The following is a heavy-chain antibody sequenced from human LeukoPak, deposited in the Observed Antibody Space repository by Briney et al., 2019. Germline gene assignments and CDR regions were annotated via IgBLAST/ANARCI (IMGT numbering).Heavy chain of an antibody. J-gene: IGHJ5*02. CDR1: GFTFSSYS. V-gene: IGHV3-48*04. CDR2: ISSSSSTI. CDR3: ARDNRNGRFGESASRWFDP. D-gene: IGHD3-10*01. Sequence: GGSLRLSCAASGFTFSSYSMNWVRQAPGKGLEWVSYISSSSSTIYYADSVKGRFTISRDNAKNSLYLQMNSLRAEDTAVYYCARDNRNGRFGESASRWFDPWGQGTLVTVSS.